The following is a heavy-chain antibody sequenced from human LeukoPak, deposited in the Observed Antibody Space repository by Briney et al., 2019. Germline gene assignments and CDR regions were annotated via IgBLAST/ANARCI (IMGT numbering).Heavy chain of an antibody. CDR1: GFTFSSYG. D-gene: IGHD1-26*01. CDR2: ISSSSSTI. CDR3: ARSLVVGATYPYH. V-gene: IGHV3-48*01. Sequence: GGSLRLSCAASGFTFSSYGMTWVRQAPGKGLEWVSYISSSSSTIYYADSVEGRFTISRDNAKNSLYLQLNSLRAEDTAVYYCARSLVVGATYPYHWGQGTLVTVSS. J-gene: IGHJ5*02.